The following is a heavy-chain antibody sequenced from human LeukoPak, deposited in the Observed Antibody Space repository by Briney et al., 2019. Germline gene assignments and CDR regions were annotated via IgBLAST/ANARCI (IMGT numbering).Heavy chain of an antibody. J-gene: IGHJ2*01. CDR1: GFTFRNFG. D-gene: IGHD2-15*01. Sequence: GGSLRLSCAASGFTFRNFGFIWVRQAPGKGLEWISSISSGSFIYYADAVKARFTISRDNTRDSLSLQMDSLRADDTAVYYCARLMFIAVGNWYFDLWGRGTLVTVSS. CDR3: ARLMFIAVGNWYFDL. CDR2: ISSGSFI. V-gene: IGHV3-21*01.